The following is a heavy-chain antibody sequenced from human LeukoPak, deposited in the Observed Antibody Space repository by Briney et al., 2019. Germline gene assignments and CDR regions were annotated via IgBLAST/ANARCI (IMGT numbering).Heavy chain of an antibody. J-gene: IGHJ4*02. CDR3: AKGLIAAVDAAFDC. D-gene: IGHD6-13*01. Sequence: GGSLRLSCAGSGFTFSNYAMSWVRQAPGKGLERVSAISGSGSTYYADSVKGRFSISRDDSKSTLYLQMNSLRAEDTAIYYCAKGLIAAVDAAFDCWGQGTLVTVSS. CDR2: ISGSGST. CDR1: GFTFSNYA. V-gene: IGHV3-23*01.